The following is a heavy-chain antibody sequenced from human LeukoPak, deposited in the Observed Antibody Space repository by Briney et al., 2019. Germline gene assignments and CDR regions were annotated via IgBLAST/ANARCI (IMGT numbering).Heavy chain of an antibody. CDR3: ARGAAHYYDSSGYRN. CDR1: GYTFTSYD. Sequence: GALVKVSCKASGYTFTSYDINWVRQATGQGLEWMGWMNPNSGNTGYAQKFQGRVTMTRNTSISTAYMELSSLRSEDTAVYYCARGAAHYYDSSGYRNWGQGTLVTASS. CDR2: MNPNSGNT. D-gene: IGHD3-22*01. V-gene: IGHV1-8*01. J-gene: IGHJ4*02.